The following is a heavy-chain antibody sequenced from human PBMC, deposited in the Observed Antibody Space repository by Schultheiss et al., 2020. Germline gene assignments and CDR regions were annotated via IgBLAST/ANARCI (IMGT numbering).Heavy chain of an antibody. V-gene: IGHV3-21*01. J-gene: IGHJ3*02. CDR1: GFTFSSYS. CDR3: ARDGAAAGIIGDAFDI. D-gene: IGHD6-13*01. Sequence: GGSLRLSCAASGFTFSSYSMNWVRQAPGKGLEWVSSISSSSSYIFYSDSVKGRFTISRDNAKNSLYLQMNSLRAEDTAVYYCARDGAAAGIIGDAFDIWGLGTMVTVSS. CDR2: ISSSSSYI.